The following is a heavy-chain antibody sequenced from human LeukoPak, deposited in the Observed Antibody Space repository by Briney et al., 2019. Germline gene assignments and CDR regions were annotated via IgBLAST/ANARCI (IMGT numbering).Heavy chain of an antibody. D-gene: IGHD4-23*01. J-gene: IGHJ4*02. CDR1: GFIFNTYS. V-gene: IGHV3-48*04. Sequence: GGSLRLSCTASGFIFNTYSTNWVRQAPGKGLEWVSYVSSSSRTIYYAASVKGRFTISRDNAKNSLYLQMNSLRAEDTAVYYCARDLGLYDYGGNIDFWGQGTLVTVSS. CDR2: VSSSSRTI. CDR3: ARDLGLYDYGGNIDF.